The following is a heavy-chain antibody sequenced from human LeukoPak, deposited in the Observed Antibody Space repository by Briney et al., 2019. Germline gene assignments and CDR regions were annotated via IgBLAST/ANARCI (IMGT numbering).Heavy chain of an antibody. Sequence: PGGSLRLSCAASGFTFSSYWMSWVCQAPGKGLEWVANIKQDGSEKYYVDSVKGRFTISRDNAKNSLYLQMNSLRAEDTAVYYCARDRRLPDFDYWGQGTLVTVSS. V-gene: IGHV3-7*01. CDR3: ARDRRLPDFDY. J-gene: IGHJ4*02. CDR2: IKQDGSEK. D-gene: IGHD5-18*01. CDR1: GFTFSSYW.